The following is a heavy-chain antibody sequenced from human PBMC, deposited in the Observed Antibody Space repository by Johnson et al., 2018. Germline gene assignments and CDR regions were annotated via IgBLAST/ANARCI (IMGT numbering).Heavy chain of an antibody. V-gene: IGHV1-46*01. J-gene: IGHJ3*02. D-gene: IGHD2-15*01. Sequence: QVQLVESGAEVKKPGASVKVSCKASGYTFTSYYMHWVRQAPGQGLEWMGIINPSGGSTSYAQKFQGRVTMTRDTSTSTVYMELGSLRSEDTAVYYCARDGSYCSGGSCSLDAFDIWGQGTMVTVSS. CDR3: ARDGSYCSGGSCSLDAFDI. CDR1: GYTFTSYY. CDR2: INPSGGST.